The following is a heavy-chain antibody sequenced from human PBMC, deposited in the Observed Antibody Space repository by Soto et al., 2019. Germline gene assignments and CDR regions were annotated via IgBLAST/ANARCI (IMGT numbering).Heavy chain of an antibody. Sequence: ASVKVSCKASGYTFTSYGISWVRQAPGQGLEWMGWISAYNGNTNYAQKLQGRVTMTTDTSTSTAYMELRSLRSDDTAVYYCARVGGYCSGGSCYDWFDPWGQGTLVTVSS. CDR1: GYTFTSYG. CDR2: ISAYNGNT. J-gene: IGHJ5*02. CDR3: ARVGGYCSGGSCYDWFDP. V-gene: IGHV1-18*01. D-gene: IGHD2-15*01.